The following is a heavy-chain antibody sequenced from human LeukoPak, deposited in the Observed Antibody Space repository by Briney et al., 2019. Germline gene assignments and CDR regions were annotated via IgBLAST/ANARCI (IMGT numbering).Heavy chain of an antibody. J-gene: IGHJ5*02. CDR2: IIPIFGTA. V-gene: IGHV1-69*01. CDR1: GGTFSSYA. D-gene: IGHD2-15*01. CDR3: ARTLGYCSGDKCFGNNWFDP. Sequence: SVKVSCKASGGTFSSYAISWVRQAPGQGLEWMGGIIPIFGTANYAQKFQGRVTITADESTSTAYLELSSLRSEDTAVYYCARTLGYCSGDKCFGNNWFDPWGQGTLVTVSS.